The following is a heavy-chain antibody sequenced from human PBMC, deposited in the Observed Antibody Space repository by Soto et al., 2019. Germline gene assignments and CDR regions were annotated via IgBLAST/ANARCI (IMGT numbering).Heavy chain of an antibody. CDR2: IYSGGST. CDR3: ARELTYYYYGRDV. Sequence: EVQLVESGGGLIQPGGSLRLSCAASGFTVSSNYMRWVRHAPGKGLEWVSVIYSGGSTYYADSVKGRFTISRDNSKNTLYLQMNSLRAEDTAVYYCARELTYYYYGRDVWGQGTTVTVSS. J-gene: IGHJ6*02. CDR1: GFTVSSNY. V-gene: IGHV3-53*01. D-gene: IGHD2-21*02.